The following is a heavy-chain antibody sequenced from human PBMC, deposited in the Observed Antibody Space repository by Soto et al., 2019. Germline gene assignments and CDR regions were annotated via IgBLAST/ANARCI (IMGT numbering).Heavy chain of an antibody. D-gene: IGHD3-9*01. CDR2: ISGSGGST. V-gene: IGHV3-23*01. CDR3: AKDTPYYDILTGYYKAGDAFDI. Sequence: GGSLRLSCAASGFTFSSYAMSWVRQAPGKGLEWVSAISGSGGSTYYADSVKGRFTISRDNSKNTLYLQMNSLRAEDTAVYCCAKDTPYYDILTGYYKAGDAFDIWGQGTMVTVSS. CDR1: GFTFSSYA. J-gene: IGHJ3*02.